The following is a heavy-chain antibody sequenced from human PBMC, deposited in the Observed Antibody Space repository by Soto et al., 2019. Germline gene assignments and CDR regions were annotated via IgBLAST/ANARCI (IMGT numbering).Heavy chain of an antibody. V-gene: IGHV4-30-4*01. Sequence: SETLSLTCTVSGGSISSGDYYWSWIRQPPGKGLEWIGYIYYSGSTYYNPSLKSRVTISVDTSKNQFSLKLSSVTAADTAVYYCARVRTIKRPYYYYYGMDVWGQGTTVTVSS. CDR3: ARVRTIKRPYYYYYGMDV. CDR2: IYYSGST. D-gene: IGHD3-9*01. CDR1: GGSISSGDYY. J-gene: IGHJ6*02.